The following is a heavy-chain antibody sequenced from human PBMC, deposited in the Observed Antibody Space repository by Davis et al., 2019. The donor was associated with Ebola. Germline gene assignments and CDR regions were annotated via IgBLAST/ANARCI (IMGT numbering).Heavy chain of an antibody. CDR3: AKVMMGDYDILYYYYGMDV. Sequence: GESLKISCAASGFTVSSNYMSWVRQAPGKGLEWVSAVSGSGGSAYYADSVKGRFTISRDNSKNTLYLQMHSLRAEDTAVYYCAKVMMGDYDILYYYYGMDVWGQGTTVTVSS. V-gene: IGHV3-23*01. D-gene: IGHD3-9*01. CDR1: GFTVSSNY. J-gene: IGHJ6*02. CDR2: VSGSGGSA.